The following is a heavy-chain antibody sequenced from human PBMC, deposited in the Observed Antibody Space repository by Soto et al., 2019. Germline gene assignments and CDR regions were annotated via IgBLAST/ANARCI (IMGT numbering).Heavy chain of an antibody. J-gene: IGHJ5*02. CDR2: INPSGGST. Sequence: VASVKVSCKASGYTYTSYYMHWVRQAPGQGLEWMGIINPSGGSTSYAQKFQGRVTMTRDTSTSTVYMELSSLRSEDTAVYYCARDRDCSGGSCYHSSYWFDPWGQGTMVTVYS. CDR3: ARDRDCSGGSCYHSSYWFDP. D-gene: IGHD2-15*01. CDR1: GYTYTSYY. V-gene: IGHV1-46*01.